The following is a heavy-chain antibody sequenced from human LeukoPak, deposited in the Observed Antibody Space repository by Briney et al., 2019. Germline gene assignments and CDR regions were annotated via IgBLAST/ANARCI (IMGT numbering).Heavy chain of an antibody. CDR3: ARAGNDWNDRYYYYYMDV. Sequence: SETLSLTCTVSGGSISSGSYCWSWIRKPAGKGLEWIGHMHTSGSTNYNPSLKSRVTISVDTSKNQFSLKLSSVTAADTAVYYCARAGNDWNDRYYYYYMDVWGKGTTVTVSS. CDR2: MHTSGST. J-gene: IGHJ6*03. CDR1: GGSISSGSYC. V-gene: IGHV4-61*09. D-gene: IGHD1-1*01.